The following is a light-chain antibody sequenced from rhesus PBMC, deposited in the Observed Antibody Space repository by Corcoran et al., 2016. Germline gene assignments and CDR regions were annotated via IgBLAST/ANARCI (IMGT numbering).Light chain of an antibody. J-gene: IGLJ1*01. Sequence: SYDVTQPRSVSVSPGQTASITCGADTIGSKHVHWYQQKPAQAPVMVIYYDSDRPSGIPERFSGSNSGNTATLTISGVEAGDGAYYYCQVWDSSRDHYIFGAGTRLTVL. CDR2: YDS. CDR1: TIGSKH. V-gene: IGLV3-29*01. CDR3: QVWDSSRDHYI.